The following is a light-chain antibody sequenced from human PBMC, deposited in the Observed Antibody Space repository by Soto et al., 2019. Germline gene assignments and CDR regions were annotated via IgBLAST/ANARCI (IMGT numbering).Light chain of an antibody. J-gene: IGKJ1*01. CDR2: GAS. CDR1: QRVGTY. Sequence: EIVMTQSPVTLSVSPGERATLSCKASQRVGTYLACYQQKPGQAPRLLIYGASTRATGVPARFSGGGSGTEFTLTISSLQSEDFAIYHCQQYDNLPPWTFGQGTKVEIK. V-gene: IGKV3-15*01. CDR3: QQYDNLPPWT.